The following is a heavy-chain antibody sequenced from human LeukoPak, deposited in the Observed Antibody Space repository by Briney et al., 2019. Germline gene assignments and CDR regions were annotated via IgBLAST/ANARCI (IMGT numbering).Heavy chain of an antibody. CDR2: VSGTAGNTPTPGAT. V-gene: IGHV3-23*01. CDR1: VDIFTNYT. Sequence: VGALRLSSAPSVDIFTNYTMCSGRETLEKGREWLSSVSGTAGNTPTPGATRYADSSKGRFTISRDNYRNSVFLQMNSLRTTATGVYFSAKRHDSNGPTGYFDIWGWGNLVTVSS. J-gene: IGHJ4*02. CDR3: AKRHDSNGPTGYFDI. D-gene: IGHD3-22*01.